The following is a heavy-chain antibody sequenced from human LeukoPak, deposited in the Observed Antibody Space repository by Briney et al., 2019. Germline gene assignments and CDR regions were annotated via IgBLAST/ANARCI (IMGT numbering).Heavy chain of an antibody. Sequence: ASVKVSCKASEYTFTSSEINWVRQAAGQGLEWMGWISPNSGNTAYAQKFQGRVTITRNTSISTVYMELSSLRSEDTAVYYCARGLYCSGNSCYMGGNWFDPWGQGTLVTVSS. CDR1: EYTFTSSE. CDR2: ISPNSGNT. CDR3: ARGLYCSGNSCYMGGNWFDP. J-gene: IGHJ5*02. V-gene: IGHV1-8*03. D-gene: IGHD2-2*02.